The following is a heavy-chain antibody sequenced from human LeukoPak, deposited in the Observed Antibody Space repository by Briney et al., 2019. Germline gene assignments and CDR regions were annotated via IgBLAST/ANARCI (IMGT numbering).Heavy chain of an antibody. J-gene: IGHJ4*02. CDR1: GYSFTSYW. V-gene: IGHV5-51*01. CDR2: IYPDDSDT. CDR3: ASSIVGATIGAY. Sequence: GESLKISCRASGYSFTSYWIAWVRQMPGKGLEWMGIIYPDDSDTRYSPSFQGQVTISADKSISTAYLQWSSLKASDTAMYYCASSIVGATIGAYWGQGTLVTVSS. D-gene: IGHD1-26*01.